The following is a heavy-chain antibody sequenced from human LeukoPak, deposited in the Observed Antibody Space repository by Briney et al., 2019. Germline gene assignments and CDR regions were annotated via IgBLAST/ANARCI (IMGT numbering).Heavy chain of an antibody. Sequence: PSETLSLTCTVAGGSISSYYWSWIRQPPGKGLEXXXXXYYSGSTNYNPSLKSRVTISVDTSKNQFSLKLSSVTAADTAVYYCARGYYDILTGYTNWFDPWGQGTLVTVSS. CDR3: ARGYYDILTGYTNWFDP. CDR1: GGSISSYY. CDR2: XYYSGST. V-gene: IGHV4-59*01. J-gene: IGHJ5*02. D-gene: IGHD3-9*01.